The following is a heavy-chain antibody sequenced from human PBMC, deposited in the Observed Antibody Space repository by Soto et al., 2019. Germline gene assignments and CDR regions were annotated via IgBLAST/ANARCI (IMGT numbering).Heavy chain of an antibody. CDR2: IKPSGGST. V-gene: IGHV1-46*03. Sequence: ASVKVSCKASGYTFTSYYMHWVRQAPGQGLEWMGIIKPSGGSTSYAQKFQGRVTMTRDTSTSTVYMELSSLRSEDTAVYYCARDLYYDFWSGSQYYFDYWGQGTLVTVSS. J-gene: IGHJ4*02. CDR3: ARDLYYDFWSGSQYYFDY. CDR1: GYTFTSYY. D-gene: IGHD3-3*01.